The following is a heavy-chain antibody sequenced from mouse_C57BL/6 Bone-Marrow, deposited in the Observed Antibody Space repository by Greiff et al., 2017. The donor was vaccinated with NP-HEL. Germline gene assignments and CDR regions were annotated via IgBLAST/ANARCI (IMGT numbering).Heavy chain of an antibody. CDR2: FYPGSGSI. D-gene: IGHD1-1*01. J-gene: IGHJ3*01. V-gene: IGHV1-62-2*01. CDR1: GYTFTEYT. CDR3: ARHEDRADYYGSGSFAY. Sequence: VQLQESGAELVKPGASVKLSCKASGYTFTEYTIHWVKQRSGQGLEWIGWFYPGSGSIKYNEKFQDKATLTADKSSSTVYMELSRLTAEDSAVYFGARHEDRADYYGSGSFAYWGQGTLVTVSA.